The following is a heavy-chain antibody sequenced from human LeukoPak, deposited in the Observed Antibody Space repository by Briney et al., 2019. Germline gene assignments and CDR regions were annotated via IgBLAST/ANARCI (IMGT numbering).Heavy chain of an antibody. CDR2: IYYSGST. Sequence: SETLSLTCTVSGGSISSGGYYWSWIRQHPGKGLEWIGYIYYSGSTYYNPSLKSRVTISVDTSKNQFSLKLSSVTAADTAVYYCARGQQQLGMLDYWGQGTLVTVSS. CDR3: ARGQQQLGMLDY. D-gene: IGHD6-13*01. V-gene: IGHV4-31*03. J-gene: IGHJ4*02. CDR1: GGSISSGGYY.